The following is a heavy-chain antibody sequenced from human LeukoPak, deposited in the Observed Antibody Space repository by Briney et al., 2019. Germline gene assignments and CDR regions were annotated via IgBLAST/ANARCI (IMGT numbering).Heavy chain of an antibody. J-gene: IGHJ5*02. Sequence: PSETLSLTCTVSGGSISSYYWSWIRQPPGKGLEWIGYIYYSGSTNYNPSLKSRVTISVDTSKNQFSLKLSSVTAADTAVYYCARERRDYDFWSGYYKVMWFDPWGQGTLVTVSS. CDR1: GGSISSYY. D-gene: IGHD3-3*01. CDR2: IYYSGST. CDR3: ARERRDYDFWSGYYKVMWFDP. V-gene: IGHV4-59*01.